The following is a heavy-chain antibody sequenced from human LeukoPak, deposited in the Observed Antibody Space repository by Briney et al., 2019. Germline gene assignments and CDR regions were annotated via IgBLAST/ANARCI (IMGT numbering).Heavy chain of an antibody. CDR3: ARSGQQLVKEYYYGMDV. CDR1: GFTFSDYY. J-gene: IGHJ6*02. CDR2: ISSSSSTI. D-gene: IGHD6-13*01. V-gene: IGHV3-11*04. Sequence: GGSLRLSCAASGFTFSDYYMSWIRQAPGKGLEWVSYISSSSSTIYYADSVKGRFTISRDNAKNSLYLQMDSLRAEDTAVYYCARSGQQLVKEYYYGMDVWGQGTTVTVSS.